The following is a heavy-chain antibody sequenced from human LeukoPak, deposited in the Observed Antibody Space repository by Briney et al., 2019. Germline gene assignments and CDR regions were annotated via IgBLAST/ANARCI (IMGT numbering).Heavy chain of an antibody. CDR3: ATIVVPAPRPDY. CDR1: GFTFSSYE. V-gene: IGHV3-48*03. D-gene: IGHD2-2*01. CDR2: ISSSGSTI. Sequence: GGSLRLSCAASGFTFSSYEMNWVRQAPGKGLEWVSYISSSGSTIYYADSVKGRFTISRANAKNSLYLQMNSLRAEDTAVYYCATIVVPAPRPDYWGQGTLVTDSS. J-gene: IGHJ4*02.